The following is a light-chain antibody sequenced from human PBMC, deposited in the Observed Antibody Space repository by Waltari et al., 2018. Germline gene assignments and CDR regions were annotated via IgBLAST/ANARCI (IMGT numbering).Light chain of an antibody. V-gene: IGLV1-44*01. CDR1: SSNIGRNT. J-gene: IGLJ3*02. CDR2: SND. CDR3: AAWDDSLHVRL. Sequence: QSVLTQPPSASGTPGQRVTISCSGSSSNIGRNTVNWYQQLPGTAPKLLIYSNDNRPYGVPDRFSGAKSGTAASLAISGLQSDDEASYYCAAWDDSLHVRLFGGGTKLTAL.